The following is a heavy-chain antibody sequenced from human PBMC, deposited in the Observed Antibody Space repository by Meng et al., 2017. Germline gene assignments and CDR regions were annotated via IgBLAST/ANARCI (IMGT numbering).Heavy chain of an antibody. Sequence: GQLPESGPGLVQPSGTLSLTCPFSGVFISRCNWWSWVRQPPGKGLEWIGEIYHSGSTNYNPSLKSRVTISVDKSKNQFSLKLSSVTAADTAVYYCARDGRSWDWGQGTLVTVSS. CDR2: IYHSGST. CDR1: GVFISRCNW. CDR3: ARDGRSWD. V-gene: IGHV4-4*02. J-gene: IGHJ4*02. D-gene: IGHD7-27*01.